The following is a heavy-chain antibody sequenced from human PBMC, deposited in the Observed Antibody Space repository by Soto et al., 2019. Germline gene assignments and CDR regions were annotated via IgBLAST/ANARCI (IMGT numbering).Heavy chain of an antibody. D-gene: IGHD3-10*01. CDR3: ARVRGTGFGSGNYYPNWNFDL. V-gene: IGHV3-53*04. Sequence: EVQLVESGGGLVQPGGSLRLSCAASGFTVSSNYMNWVRQPPGKGLEWVSVIYSDGRIYYADSVKGRFTISRHNSKNTVYLQMSSLRAEDTAVYYCARVRGTGFGSGNYYPNWNFDLWGRGTLVTVSS. J-gene: IGHJ2*01. CDR1: GFTVSSNY. CDR2: IYSDGRI.